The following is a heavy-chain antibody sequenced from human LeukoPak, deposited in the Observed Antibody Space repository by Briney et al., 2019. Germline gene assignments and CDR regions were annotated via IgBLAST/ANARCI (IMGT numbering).Heavy chain of an antibody. CDR2: INPNDGST. Sequence: ASVKVSCKASGYTFTSYYMHWVRQAPGQGLEWMGIINPNDGSTSYAQKFQGRVTMTRDTYTSTVYMKLSSLRSEDTAVYYCAIIGVITAAGVDWFDPWGQGTLVTVS. J-gene: IGHJ5*02. V-gene: IGHV1-46*01. CDR1: GYTFTSYY. D-gene: IGHD6-13*01. CDR3: AIIGVITAAGVDWFDP.